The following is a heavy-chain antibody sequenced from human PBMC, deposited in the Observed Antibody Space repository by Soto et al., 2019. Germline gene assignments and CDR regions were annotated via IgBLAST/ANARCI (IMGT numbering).Heavy chain of an antibody. Sequence: EVQLVESGGGLVQPGGSLRLSCAASGFTVSSNYMSWVRQAPGKGLEWVSVIYSGINTYYADSVKGRFTISRDNSMNALYLQMKSLRAEDTAVYYCVRERGVTMSWYFDLWGRGTLLTVSS. CDR3: VRERGVTMSWYFDL. D-gene: IGHD4-17*01. V-gene: IGHV3-66*01. CDR2: IYSGINT. CDR1: GFTVSSNY. J-gene: IGHJ2*01.